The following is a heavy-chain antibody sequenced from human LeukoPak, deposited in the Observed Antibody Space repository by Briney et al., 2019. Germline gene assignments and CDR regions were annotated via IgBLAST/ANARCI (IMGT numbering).Heavy chain of an antibody. CDR1: GDSISSYY. CDR2: IYYSGST. J-gene: IGHJ4*02. Sequence: SETLSLTCTVSGDSISSYYWSWIRQPPGKGLEWIGYIYYSGSTSYNPSLKSRVTISVDTSKNQFSLKLSSVTAADTAVYYCARGVFITMVRGVPYYFDYWGQGTLVTVSS. D-gene: IGHD3-10*01. V-gene: IGHV4-59*12. CDR3: ARGVFITMVRGVPYYFDY.